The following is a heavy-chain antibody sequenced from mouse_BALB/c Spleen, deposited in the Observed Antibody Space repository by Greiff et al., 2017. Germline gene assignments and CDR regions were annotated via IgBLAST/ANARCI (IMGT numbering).Heavy chain of an antibody. Sequence: ESGPGLVKPSQSLSLTCTVTGYSITSDYAWNWIRQFPGNKLEWMGYISYSGSTSYNPSLKSRISITRDTSKNQFFLQLNSVTTEDTATYYCARLWYDGDRYAMDYWGQGTSVTVSS. CDR1: GYSITSDYA. V-gene: IGHV3-2*02. D-gene: IGHD2-14*01. J-gene: IGHJ4*01. CDR2: ISYSGST. CDR3: ARLWYDGDRYAMDY.